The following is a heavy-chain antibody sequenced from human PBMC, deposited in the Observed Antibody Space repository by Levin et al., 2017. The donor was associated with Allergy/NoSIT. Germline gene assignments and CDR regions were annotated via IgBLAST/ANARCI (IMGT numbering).Heavy chain of an antibody. CDR2: ISYDGSNK. CDR1: GFTFSSYG. D-gene: IGHD1/OR15-1a*01. CDR3: AKGRQRGEQDY. J-gene: IGHJ4*02. Sequence: PGGSLRLSCAASGFTFSSYGMHWVRPAPGKGLEWVAVISYDGSNKYYADSVKGRFTISRDNSKNTLYLQMNSLRAEDTAVYYCAKGRQRGEQDYWGQGTLVTVSS. V-gene: IGHV3-30*18.